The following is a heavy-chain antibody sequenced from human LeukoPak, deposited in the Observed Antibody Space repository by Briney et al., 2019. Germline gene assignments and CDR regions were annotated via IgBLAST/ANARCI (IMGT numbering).Heavy chain of an antibody. V-gene: IGHV1-2*02. Sequence: ASVKVSCKASGYTFTGYYIYWVRQAPGQRLEWMGWINPDSGDSNYAQKFQGRVTMTRDTSISTAYMELSSLTSDDPALYYCTRERINSGSYSEALDYWGQGTLVTVSS. D-gene: IGHD1-26*01. J-gene: IGHJ4*02. CDR2: INPDSGDS. CDR1: GYTFTGYY. CDR3: TRERINSGSYSEALDY.